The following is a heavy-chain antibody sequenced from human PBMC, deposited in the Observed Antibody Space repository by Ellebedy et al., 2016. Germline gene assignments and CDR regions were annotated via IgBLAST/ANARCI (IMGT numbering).Heavy chain of an antibody. D-gene: IGHD2/OR15-2a*01. V-gene: IGHV1-18*01. J-gene: IGHJ6*02. CDR3: ARGRYCHSGECNRRYGMDV. CDR1: GYMFNMYD. CDR2: LSGWTGNR. Sequence: ASVKVSXKASGYMFNMYDIAWVRQALRQGLEWMGWLSGWTGNRKDAQKVQDRVTMTIDTSTSTFYMELRSLRPDDTAVYYCARGRYCHSGECNRRYGMDVWGQGTTVTVS.